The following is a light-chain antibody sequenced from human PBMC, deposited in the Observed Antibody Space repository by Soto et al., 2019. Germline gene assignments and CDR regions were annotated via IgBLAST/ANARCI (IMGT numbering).Light chain of an antibody. CDR2: NVS. Sequence: QSVLTQPRSVSESPGQSVTISCTGTSRDVGGYNYVSWYQQHPGKAPKLMIHNVSKRPSGVPDRFSGSKSGNTASLTISGLQAEDEADYYCCSYAGNYTLVFGGGTNVTVL. CDR3: CSYAGNYTLV. V-gene: IGLV2-11*01. J-gene: IGLJ3*02. CDR1: SRDVGGYNY.